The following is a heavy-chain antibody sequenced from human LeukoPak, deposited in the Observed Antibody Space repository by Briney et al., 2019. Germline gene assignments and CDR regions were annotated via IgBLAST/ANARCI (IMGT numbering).Heavy chain of an antibody. Sequence: PGGSLRLSCAASGFTFSSYSMNWVRQAPGKGLEWVSSISSSSSYIYYADSVKGRFTISRDNAKNSLYLQMNRLRAEDTAVYYCARDYYDSSGDPSRYFDYWGQGTLVTVSS. CDR3: ARDYYDSSGDPSRYFDY. CDR1: GFTFSSYS. V-gene: IGHV3-21*01. J-gene: IGHJ4*02. CDR2: ISSSSSYI. D-gene: IGHD3-22*01.